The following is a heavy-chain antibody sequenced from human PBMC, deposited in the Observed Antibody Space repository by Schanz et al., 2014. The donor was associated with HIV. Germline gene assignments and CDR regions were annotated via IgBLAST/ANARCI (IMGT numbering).Heavy chain of an antibody. CDR2: INTSTGNV. D-gene: IGHD6-13*01. Sequence: QVRLVQSGAEVKKPGASVTVSCKASGYTFTSYGISWVRQAPGQGLEWMGWINTSTGNVDYSQNFQARVTLTTDTSTRTVYMELRSLRSDDTAVYYCARDRSAAVTASDYWGQGTLVTVSS. V-gene: IGHV1-18*01. CDR3: ARDRSAAVTASDY. CDR1: GYTFTSYG. J-gene: IGHJ4*02.